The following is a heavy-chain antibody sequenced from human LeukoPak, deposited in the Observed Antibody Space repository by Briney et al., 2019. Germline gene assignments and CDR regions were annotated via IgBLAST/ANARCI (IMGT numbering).Heavy chain of an antibody. D-gene: IGHD2-2*01. CDR2: IYYSGST. Sequence: SETLSLTCTVSGGSISSYYWGWIRQPPGKGLEWIGSIYYSGSTYYNPSLKSRVTISVDTSKNQFSLKLSSVTAADTAVYYCARGDGCSSTSCHYYYYYMDVWGKGTTVTVSS. CDR1: GGSISSYY. CDR3: ARGDGCSSTSCHYYYYYMDV. V-gene: IGHV4-39*07. J-gene: IGHJ6*03.